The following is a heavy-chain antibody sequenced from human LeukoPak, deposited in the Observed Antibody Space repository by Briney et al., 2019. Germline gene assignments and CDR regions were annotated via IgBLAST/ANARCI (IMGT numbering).Heavy chain of an antibody. CDR1: GGSISSYY. CDR2: IYYSEST. CDR3: ARGAVAGTISLFDY. Sequence: PSETLYLTCTVSGGSISSYYWSWIRQPPGKGLEWIGYIYYSESTNYNPSLKSRVTISVDTSKNQFSLKLSSVTAADTAVYYCARGAVAGTISLFDYWGQGTLVTVSS. V-gene: IGHV4-59*01. D-gene: IGHD6-19*01. J-gene: IGHJ4*02.